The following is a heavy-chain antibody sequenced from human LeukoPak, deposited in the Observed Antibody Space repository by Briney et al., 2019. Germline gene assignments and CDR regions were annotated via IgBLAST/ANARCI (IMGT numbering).Heavy chain of an antibody. CDR3: ARERGDIVVVPAAMDV. V-gene: IGHV1-69*13. CDR2: IIPIFGTA. CDR1: GGTFSSYA. J-gene: IGHJ6*02. D-gene: IGHD2-2*01. Sequence: SVKVSCKASGGTFSSYAISWVRQAPGQGLEWMGGIIPIFGTANYAQKYQGRVTITADESTSTAYMELSSLRSEDTAVYYCARERGDIVVVPAAMDVWGQGTTVTVSS.